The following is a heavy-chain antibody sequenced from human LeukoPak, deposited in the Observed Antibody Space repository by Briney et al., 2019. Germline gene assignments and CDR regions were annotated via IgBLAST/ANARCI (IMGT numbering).Heavy chain of an antibody. Sequence: SETLSLTCTVSGGSISSGGYSWSWIRQHPGKGLEWIGYIYYSGSTYYNPSLKSRVTISVDTSKNQFSLKLSSVTAADTAVYYCARGVTMIVVAPPGAFDIWGQGTMVTVSS. D-gene: IGHD3-22*01. CDR2: IYYSGST. V-gene: IGHV4-31*03. CDR1: GGSISSGGYS. J-gene: IGHJ3*02. CDR3: ARGVTMIVVAPPGAFDI.